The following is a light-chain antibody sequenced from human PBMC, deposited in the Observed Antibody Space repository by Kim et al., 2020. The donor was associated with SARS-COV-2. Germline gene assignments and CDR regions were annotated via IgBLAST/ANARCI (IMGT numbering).Light chain of an antibody. V-gene: IGLV2-14*03. Sequence: PGQSITISCTGHSSDVGGYNYVSWYQQHPGKAPKLMIYDVSNRPSGVSNRFSGSKSGNTASLTISGLQAEDEADYYCSSYTSSSTLFGTGTKVTVL. CDR2: DVS. CDR1: SSDVGGYNY. CDR3: SSYTSSSTL. J-gene: IGLJ1*01.